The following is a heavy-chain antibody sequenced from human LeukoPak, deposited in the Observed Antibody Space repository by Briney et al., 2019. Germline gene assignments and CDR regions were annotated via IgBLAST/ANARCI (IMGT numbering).Heavy chain of an antibody. CDR3: ARDHLYSSGWFDY. CDR2: IYHSGST. CDR1: GGSISSSNW. J-gene: IGHJ4*02. D-gene: IGHD6-19*01. V-gene: IGHV4-4*02. Sequence: SETLSLTCAVSGGSISSSNWWSWVRQPPGKGLEWIGEIYHSGSTNYNPSLKSRVTISVDKSKNQFSLKLSSVTAADTAIYYCARDHLYSSGWFDYWGQGTLVTVSS.